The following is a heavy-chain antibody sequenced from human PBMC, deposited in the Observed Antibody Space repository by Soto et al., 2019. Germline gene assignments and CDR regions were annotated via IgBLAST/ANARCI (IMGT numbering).Heavy chain of an antibody. D-gene: IGHD3-10*01. J-gene: IGHJ4*02. V-gene: IGHV3-23*01. CDR2: ISGSGGGT. Sequence: EVQLLESGGGLVQPGGSLRLSCAASGFTFSSYAMSWVRQAPGKWLEWVSAISGSGGGTYSADAVKGPFTISRANSKNTLSLQMTSLSAEDTAVYYCATVENYYGSGNRIDYWGQGTLVTVSS. CDR1: GFTFSSYA. CDR3: ATVENYYGSGNRIDY.